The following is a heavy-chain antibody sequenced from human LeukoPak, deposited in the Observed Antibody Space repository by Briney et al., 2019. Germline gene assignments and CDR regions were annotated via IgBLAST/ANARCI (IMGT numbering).Heavy chain of an antibody. CDR3: ARGPYSSSWRDLDY. Sequence: SSETVSLTRTVSGYSISSGYYWGWIRQPPGKGLAWIGSIYHSGSTYYNPSLKSRVTISVDTSKNQFSLKLSSVTAADTAVYYCARGPYSSSWRDLDYWGQGTLVTVSS. CDR1: GYSISSGYY. V-gene: IGHV4-38-2*02. J-gene: IGHJ4*02. CDR2: IYHSGST. D-gene: IGHD6-13*01.